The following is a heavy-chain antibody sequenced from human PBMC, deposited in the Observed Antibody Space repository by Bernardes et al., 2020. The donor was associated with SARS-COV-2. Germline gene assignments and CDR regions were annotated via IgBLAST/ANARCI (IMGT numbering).Heavy chain of an antibody. CDR2: IYYSGST. CDR3: ARGEVALGYCSGGSCPYYYYGMDV. D-gene: IGHD2-15*01. CDR1: GGSISSYY. J-gene: IGHJ6*02. Sequence: SETLSLTCTVSGGSISSYYWSWIRQPPGKGLEWIGYIYYSGSTNYNPSLKSRVPISVDTSKNQFSLKLSSVTAADTAVYYCARGEVALGYCSGGSCPYYYYGMDVWGQGTTVTVSS. V-gene: IGHV4-59*01.